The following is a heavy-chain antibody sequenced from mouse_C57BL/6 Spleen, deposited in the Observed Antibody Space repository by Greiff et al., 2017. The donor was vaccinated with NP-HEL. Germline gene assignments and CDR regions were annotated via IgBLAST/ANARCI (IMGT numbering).Heavy chain of an antibody. V-gene: IGHV3-1*01. CDR2: ISYSGST. Sequence: EVKLQESGPGMVKPSQSLSLTCTVTGYSITSGYDWHWIRHFPGNKLEWMGYISYSGSTNYNPSLKSRISITHDTSKNHFFLKLNSVTTEDTATYCCARDGNNGAWFAYWGQGTLVTVSA. CDR3: ARDGNNGAWFAY. D-gene: IGHD2-1*01. CDR1: GYSITSGYD. J-gene: IGHJ3*01.